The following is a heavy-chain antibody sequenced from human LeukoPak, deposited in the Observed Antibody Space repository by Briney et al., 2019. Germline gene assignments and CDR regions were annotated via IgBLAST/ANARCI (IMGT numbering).Heavy chain of an antibody. CDR3: AKILGSGVWYGFDI. Sequence: PSETLSLTCTVSGGSIGGYYWSWIRQSPGKGLEWIGYIYTPGRTNYNPSLKSRVTISVDTSKNQFSLKLNSVTAADTAVYYCAKILGSGVWYGFDIWGQGTMVTVSS. J-gene: IGHJ3*02. D-gene: IGHD2-21*01. V-gene: IGHV4-4*09. CDR1: GGSIGGYY. CDR2: IYTPGRT.